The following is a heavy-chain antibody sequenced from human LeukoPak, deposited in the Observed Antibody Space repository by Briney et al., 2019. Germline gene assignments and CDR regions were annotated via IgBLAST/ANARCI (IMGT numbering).Heavy chain of an antibody. J-gene: IGHJ6*03. CDR2: IYTSGST. V-gene: IGHV4-4*07. Sequence: SETLSLTCTVSGCSISSYYWSWIRQPAPKGLEWIGRIYTSGSTNYNPSLKSRVTMSVDTSKNQFSLKLSSVTAGDTPVYYCARDLRLGESYYYHMDVWGKGPTVTVSS. D-gene: IGHD3-16*01. CDR1: GCSISSYY. CDR3: ARDLRLGESYYYHMDV.